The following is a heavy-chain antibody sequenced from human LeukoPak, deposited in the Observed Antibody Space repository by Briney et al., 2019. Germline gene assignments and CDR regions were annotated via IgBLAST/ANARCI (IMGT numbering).Heavy chain of an antibody. D-gene: IGHD3-3*01. CDR1: GFTFSSYG. V-gene: IGHV3-33*06. J-gene: IGHJ4*02. Sequence: GGSLRLSCAASGFTFSSYGIHWVRQAPGKGLEWVAVIWYDGTNKYYADSVKGRFTISRDNSKNTLYLQLNSLRAEDTAVYYCAEDTSSPIFGVAYSFASCGQGTLVTVSS. CDR3: AEDTSSPIFGVAYSFAS. CDR2: IWYDGTNK.